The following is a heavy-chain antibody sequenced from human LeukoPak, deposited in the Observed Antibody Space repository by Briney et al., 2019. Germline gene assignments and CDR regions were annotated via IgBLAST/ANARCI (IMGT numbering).Heavy chain of an antibody. V-gene: IGHV1-24*01. J-gene: IGHJ4*02. CDR3: ARTPLRPAATTPRQLDY. Sequence: ASVKVSCKVSGYTLTELSMHWVRQAPGKGLEWMGGFDPEDGETIYAQKLQGRVTMTEDTSTDTAYMELSSLRSEDTAVFYCARTPLRPAATTPRQLDYWGQGTLVTVSS. CDR2: FDPEDGET. D-gene: IGHD5-12*01. CDR1: GYTLTELS.